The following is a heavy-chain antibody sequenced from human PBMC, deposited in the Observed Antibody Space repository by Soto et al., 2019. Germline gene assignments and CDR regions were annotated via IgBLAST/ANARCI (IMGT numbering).Heavy chain of an antibody. Sequence: SVKVSCKASGGTFSSYAISWVRQAPGQGLEWMGGIIPIFGTANYAQKFQGRVTITADKSTSTAYMELSSLRSEDTAVYYCAARFGELTAPFDWGQGTLVTVSS. CDR2: IIPIFGTA. J-gene: IGHJ4*02. D-gene: IGHD3-10*01. CDR1: GGTFSSYA. CDR3: AARFGELTAPFD. V-gene: IGHV1-69*06.